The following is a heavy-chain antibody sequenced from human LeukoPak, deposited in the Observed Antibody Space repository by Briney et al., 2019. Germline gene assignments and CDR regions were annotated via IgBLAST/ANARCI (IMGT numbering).Heavy chain of an antibody. CDR1: GFAFSAYW. D-gene: IGHD3-16*01. CDR3: VRDLILVWTPGDDFDF. V-gene: IGHV3-74*01. J-gene: IGHJ4*02. CDR2: INEDATTI. Sequence: GGSLRLSCAASGFAFSAYWMHWVRQAPGKGLEWVSRINEDATTITYADSVKGRFIISRDNSKKSLYLQMNNLRAEGTAVYYCVRDLILVWTPGDDFDFWGQGTLVIVSS.